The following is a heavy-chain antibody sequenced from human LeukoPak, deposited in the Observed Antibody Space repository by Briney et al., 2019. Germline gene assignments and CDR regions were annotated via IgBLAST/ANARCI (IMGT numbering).Heavy chain of an antibody. V-gene: IGHV3-21*01. D-gene: IGHD6-13*01. CDR1: GFTFSSYS. CDR2: ISSSSSYI. Sequence: GGSLRLSCAASGFTFSSYSMNWVRQAPGKGLEWVSSISSSSSYIYYADSVKGRFTISRDNAKNSLYLQMNSLRAEGTAVYYCAREAPDSSSGEPGGAFDIWGQGTMVTVSS. CDR3: AREAPDSSSGEPGGAFDI. J-gene: IGHJ3*02.